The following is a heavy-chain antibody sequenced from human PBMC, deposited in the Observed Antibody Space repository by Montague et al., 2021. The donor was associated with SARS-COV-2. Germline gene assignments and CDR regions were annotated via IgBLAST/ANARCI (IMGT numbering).Heavy chain of an antibody. CDR1: GYPISSGYY. D-gene: IGHD2-2*01. Sequence: SETLSLTCTVSGYPISSGYYWGWIRQPPGKGLEWIGSIYHSGSTXYNPSLKSRVTISVDTSKNQFYLKLSSVTAADTAVYYCARSQDCSTTSCHFDYWGQGTLVTVSS. CDR3: ARSQDCSTTSCHFDY. J-gene: IGHJ4*02. V-gene: IGHV4-38-2*02. CDR2: IYHSGST.